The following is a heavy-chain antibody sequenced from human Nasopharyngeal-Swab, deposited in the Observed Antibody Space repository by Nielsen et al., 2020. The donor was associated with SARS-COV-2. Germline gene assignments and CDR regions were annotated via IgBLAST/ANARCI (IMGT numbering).Heavy chain of an antibody. Sequence: GESLKISCAASGFTFSTYSMNWVRQAPGKGLEWVSYISSSSSTIYYADSVKGRFTISRDNAKNSLYLQMNSLRAEDTAVYYCARGGNYHYFDYWGQGALVTVSS. CDR1: GFTFSTYS. CDR2: ISSSSSTI. CDR3: ARGGNYHYFDY. J-gene: IGHJ4*02. D-gene: IGHD1-7*01. V-gene: IGHV3-48*04.